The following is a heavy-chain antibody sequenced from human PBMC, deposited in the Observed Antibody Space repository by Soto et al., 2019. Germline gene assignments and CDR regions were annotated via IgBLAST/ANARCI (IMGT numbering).Heavy chain of an antibody. CDR3: ARPKYGETYFDS. D-gene: IGHD2-21*01. CDR2: INPYSGGT. J-gene: IGHJ4*02. V-gene: IGHV1-2*02. CDR1: GYTFTDHY. Sequence: ASVKFSCKASGYTFTDHYIHWLRQAPGQSLEWMGWINPYSGGTHFARKFQDRVTMARDTSVSTAYMELSSLKSDDTAVYYCARPKYGETYFDSWGQGTVVTLSS.